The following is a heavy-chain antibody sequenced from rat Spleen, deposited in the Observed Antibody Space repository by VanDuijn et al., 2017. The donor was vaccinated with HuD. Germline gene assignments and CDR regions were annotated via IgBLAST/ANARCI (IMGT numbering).Heavy chain of an antibody. CDR2: ISTGGGNT. CDR3: STAGSFTDYYFAGGFDY. D-gene: IGHD1-6*01. V-gene: IGHV5-27*01. J-gene: IGHJ2*01. CDR1: GFTFSNYY. Sequence: EGQLVESGGGLVQPGRSLKLSCAASGFTFSNYYMAWVRQAPTKGLEWVAYISTGGGNTYYRDSVKGRFTVSRDNAKSTLYLQMDSLRSEDTATYYCSTAGSFTDYYFAGGFDYWGQGVMVTVSS.